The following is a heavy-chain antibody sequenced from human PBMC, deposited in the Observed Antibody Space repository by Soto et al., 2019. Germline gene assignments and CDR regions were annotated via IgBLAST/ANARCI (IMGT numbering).Heavy chain of an antibody. J-gene: IGHJ4*02. CDR2: ISDGGDTT. CDR3: AKNRGIIMIVES. CDR1: GFSFSSYE. V-gene: IGHV3-23*01. Sequence: LRLSCAASGFSFSSYEMNWVRQAPGKGLEWVSAISDGGDTTYYADSVKGRFTISRDNSKNTLYLQMDSLRAEDTAVYYCAKNRGIIMIVESWGQGTLVTVSS. D-gene: IGHD3-22*01.